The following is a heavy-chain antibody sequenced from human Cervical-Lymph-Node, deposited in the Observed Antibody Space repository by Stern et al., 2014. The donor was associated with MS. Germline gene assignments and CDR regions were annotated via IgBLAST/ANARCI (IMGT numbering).Heavy chain of an antibody. D-gene: IGHD6-25*01. J-gene: IGHJ4*02. CDR3: ARSSSSGWDY. V-gene: IGHV3-33*01. Sequence: LQPGTSLRLSCEGSGFTFSNHGMNWVRRAPGKGLEWVASLWYDGRNKMYEDSVKGRFTISRDNSKNTLYLQMDTLRVEDTAVYYCARSSSSGWDYWGPGTLVTVSS. CDR1: GFTFSNHG. CDR2: LWYDGRNK.